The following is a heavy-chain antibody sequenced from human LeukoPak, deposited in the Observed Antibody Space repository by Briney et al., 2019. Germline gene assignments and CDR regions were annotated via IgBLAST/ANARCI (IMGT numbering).Heavy chain of an antibody. CDR2: ISGSGGST. Sequence: GGSLRLSCAASGSTFSSYAMSWVRQAPGKGLEWVSAISGSGGSTYYADSVKGRFTISRDNSKNTLYLQMNSLRAEDTAVYYCAKVLTPQYYYYYYMDVWGKGTTVTVSS. V-gene: IGHV3-23*01. CDR1: GSTFSSYA. J-gene: IGHJ6*03. CDR3: AKVLTPQYYYYYYMDV.